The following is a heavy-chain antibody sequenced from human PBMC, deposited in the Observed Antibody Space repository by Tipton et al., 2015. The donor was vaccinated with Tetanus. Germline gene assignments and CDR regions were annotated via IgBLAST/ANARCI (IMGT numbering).Heavy chain of an antibody. CDR3: ARVWGRGQLVTKPNWYFDL. D-gene: IGHD6-6*01. CDR1: GFTFSSYW. CDR2: ISSSGSTI. V-gene: IGHV3-11*01. J-gene: IGHJ2*01. Sequence: SLRLSCAASGFTFSSYWMSWIRQAPGKGLEWVSYISSSGSTIHYADSVKGRFTISRDNAKNSLSLQVNSLRAEDTAVYYCARVWGRGQLVTKPNWYFDLWGRGTPVTVSS.